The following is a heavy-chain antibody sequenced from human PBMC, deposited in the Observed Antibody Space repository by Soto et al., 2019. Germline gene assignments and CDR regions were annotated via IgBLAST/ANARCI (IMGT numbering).Heavy chain of an antibody. Sequence: GGSLRLSCAASGFTFSSYGMHWVRQAPGKGLEWVAVIWYDGSNKYYADSVKGRFTISRDNSKNTLYLQMNSLRAEDTAVYYCARGVPQVFFDYWGQGTLVTVSS. CDR2: IWYDGSNK. CDR3: ARGVPQVFFDY. J-gene: IGHJ4*02. V-gene: IGHV3-33*01. CDR1: GFTFSSYG.